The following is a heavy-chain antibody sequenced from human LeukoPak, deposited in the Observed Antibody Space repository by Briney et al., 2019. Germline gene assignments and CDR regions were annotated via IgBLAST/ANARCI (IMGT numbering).Heavy chain of an antibody. CDR2: IWYDGSNK. Sequence: PGGSLRLSCAASGFTFSSYGMHWVRQAPGKGLEWVAVIWYDGSNKYYADSVKGRFTISRDNSKNTLYLQMNSLRAEDTAVYYCAKEAIYCSSTSCYVRGAFDIWGQGTMVTVSS. CDR3: AKEAIYCSSTSCYVRGAFDI. V-gene: IGHV3-33*06. D-gene: IGHD2-2*01. CDR1: GFTFSSYG. J-gene: IGHJ3*02.